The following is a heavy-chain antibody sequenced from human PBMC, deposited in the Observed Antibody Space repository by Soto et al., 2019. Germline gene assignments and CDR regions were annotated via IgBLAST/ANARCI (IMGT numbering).Heavy chain of an antibody. CDR1: GGSTHSYY. CDR2: VYYNGDT. V-gene: IGHV4-59*01. D-gene: IGHD3-10*01. J-gene: IGHJ4*02. Sequence: QVQLQESGPGLVKPSETLSLTCTVSGGSTHSYYWAWIRQPPGKGLEWMGYVYYNGDTNYNPSPKSRVTISADASKNQFSLKLTSVTPADTAVYYCARGHGHGGSAFDFWGQGTLVTVSS. CDR3: ARGHGHGGSAFDF.